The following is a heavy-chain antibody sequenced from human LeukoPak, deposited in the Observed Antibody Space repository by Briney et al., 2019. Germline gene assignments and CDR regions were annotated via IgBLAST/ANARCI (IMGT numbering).Heavy chain of an antibody. J-gene: IGHJ4*02. Sequence: ASVKVSCKASGYTFTGYYIHWVRQAPGQGLEWMGRVNPNSGGTKPAQNPQGRVSLTRDTSISTAYMERSRLRSDDTVVYYWARASKRDWNYVFDYWGQGTLVTVSS. CDR2: VNPNSGGT. D-gene: IGHD1-7*01. V-gene: IGHV1-2*05. CDR1: GYTFTGYY. CDR3: ARASKRDWNYVFDY.